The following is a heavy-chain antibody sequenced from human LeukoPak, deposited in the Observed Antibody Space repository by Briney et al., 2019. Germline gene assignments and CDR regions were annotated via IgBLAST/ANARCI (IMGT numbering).Heavy chain of an antibody. Sequence: SQTLSLTCAISGDSVSSNSTAWNWIRQSPSRGLEWLGRTYYRSKWYNDYTVSVKSRITFNPDTSKNQFSLHLHSVTPGDTAVYYCERKRLSADSFDIWGQGTLVTVSS. D-gene: IGHD4/OR15-4a*01. CDR3: ERKRLSADSFDI. CDR1: GDSVSSNSTA. J-gene: IGHJ3*02. CDR2: TYYRSKWYN. V-gene: IGHV6-1*01.